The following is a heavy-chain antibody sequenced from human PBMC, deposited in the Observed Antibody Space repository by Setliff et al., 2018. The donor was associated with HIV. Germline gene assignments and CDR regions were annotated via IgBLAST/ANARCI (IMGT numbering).Heavy chain of an antibody. V-gene: IGHV1-69*10. CDR2: TIPMSDIP. J-gene: IGHJ3*02. Sequence: SVKVSCKASGFTFNHYALSWVRQAPGQRPEWMGGTIPMSDIPNYAQNFQGRVTITADHSTTTTYMELSSLSSEDTAVYYCAGPRGDEAFDIWGQGTMVTVSS. D-gene: IGHD3-10*01. CDR3: AGPRGDEAFDI. CDR1: GFTFNHYA.